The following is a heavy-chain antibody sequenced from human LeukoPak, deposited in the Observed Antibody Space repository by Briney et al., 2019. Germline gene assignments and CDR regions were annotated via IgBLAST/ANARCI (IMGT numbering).Heavy chain of an antibody. CDR1: LVTLSTYG. Sequence: SLRLSPAPSLVTLSTYGISTVPEAPSQGLRCGSGIRVSVVATSSTTSLNARFTISRDDPHNTLYLQMNSLRAEDTAVYYCARDGGNYYYDSSGYYYGHYYFYMDVWGKGTTVTVSS. D-gene: IGHD3-22*01. CDR3: ARDGGNYYYDSSGYYYGHYYFYMDV. J-gene: IGHJ6*03. V-gene: IGHV3-23*01. CDR2: IRVSVVAT.